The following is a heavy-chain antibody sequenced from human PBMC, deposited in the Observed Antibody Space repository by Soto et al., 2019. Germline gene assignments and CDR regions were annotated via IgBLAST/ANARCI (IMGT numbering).Heavy chain of an antibody. Sequence: EVQLLESGGDLVQPGGSLRLSCAASGFTFNNYVMSWVRQIPGKGLEWVSAIGSSATSANYADSVKGRFTISRDSSKNTLYLQMNSLRVDDTAVYYCAKYGGVAARPTYYYGMDVWGQGATVTVSS. V-gene: IGHV3-23*01. CDR1: GFTFNNYV. CDR2: IGSSATSA. D-gene: IGHD6-6*01. J-gene: IGHJ6*02. CDR3: AKYGGVAARPTYYYGMDV.